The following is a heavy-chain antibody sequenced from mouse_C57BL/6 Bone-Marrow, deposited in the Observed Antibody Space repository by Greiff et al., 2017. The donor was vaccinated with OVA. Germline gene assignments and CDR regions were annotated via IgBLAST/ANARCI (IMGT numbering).Heavy chain of an antibody. CDR1: GFTFSDYG. CDR3: ARGYYGSSLWYFDV. V-gene: IGHV5-17*01. J-gene: IGHJ1*03. D-gene: IGHD1-1*01. CDR2: ISSGSSTI. Sequence: EVKVVESGGGLVKPGGSLKLSCAASGFTFSDYGMHWVRQAPEKGLEWVAYISSGSSTIYYADTVKGRFTISRDNAKNTLFLQMTSLRSEDTAMYYCARGYYGSSLWYFDVWGTGTTVTVSS.